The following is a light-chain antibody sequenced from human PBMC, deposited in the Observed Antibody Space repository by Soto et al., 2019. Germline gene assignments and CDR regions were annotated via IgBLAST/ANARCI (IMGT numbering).Light chain of an antibody. CDR2: DIS. Sequence: EVVLTQSPATLSLSPGERATLSCRASESISSTLAWYQQKPGQAPRLLIYDISKRASGVPARFSGSGSGTDFTLTISSLEAEDFAVYYCQQRSNWPPITFGQGTRLDFK. CDR3: QQRSNWPPIT. V-gene: IGKV3-11*01. CDR1: ESISST. J-gene: IGKJ5*01.